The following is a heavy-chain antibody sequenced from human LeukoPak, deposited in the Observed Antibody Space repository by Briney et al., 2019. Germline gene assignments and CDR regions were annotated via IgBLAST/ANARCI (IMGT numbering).Heavy chain of an antibody. J-gene: IGHJ3*02. V-gene: IGHV1-18*01. CDR1: GYSFTSYG. CDR3: ARGRGSGSRWEAFDI. D-gene: IGHD3-22*01. Sequence: GASVKVSCKASGYSFTSYGISWVRLVPGQGLEWMGWIGAYNGNTNYAQKVQDRVTMTTDTSTSTAYMELRSLRSDDTAVYYCARGRGSGSRWEAFDIWGQGTMVTVSS. CDR2: IGAYNGNT.